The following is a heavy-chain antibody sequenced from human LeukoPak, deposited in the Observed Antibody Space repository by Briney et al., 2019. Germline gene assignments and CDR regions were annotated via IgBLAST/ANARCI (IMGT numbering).Heavy chain of an antibody. V-gene: IGHV3-30-3*01. CDR3: ARGPSDFWSGYSPYYYYYYGMDV. J-gene: IGHJ6*02. Sequence: GRSLRLSCAASGFTFSSYAMHWVRQAPGKGLEWVAVISYDGSNKYYADSVKGRFTISRDNSKNTLYLQMNSLRAEDTAVYYCARGPSDFWSGYSPYYYYYYGMDVWGQGTTVTVSS. CDR1: GFTFSSYA. CDR2: ISYDGSNK. D-gene: IGHD3-3*01.